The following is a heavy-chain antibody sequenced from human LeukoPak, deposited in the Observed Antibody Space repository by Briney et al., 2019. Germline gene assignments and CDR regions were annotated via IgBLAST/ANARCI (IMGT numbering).Heavy chain of an antibody. CDR2: IYHSGST. CDR3: ARLRPYYDILTGYSQGDAFDI. J-gene: IGHJ3*02. V-gene: IGHV4-4*02. D-gene: IGHD3-9*01. Sequence: SETLSLTCAVSGGSISSSNWWSWVRQPPGKGLEWIGEIYHSGSTNYNPSLKSRVTISVDKSKNQFSLKLSSVTAADTAVYYCARLRPYYDILTGYSQGDAFDIWGQGTMVTVSS. CDR1: GGSISSSNW.